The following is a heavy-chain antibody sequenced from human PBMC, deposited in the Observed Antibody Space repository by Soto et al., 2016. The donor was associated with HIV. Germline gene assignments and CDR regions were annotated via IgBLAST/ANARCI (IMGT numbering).Heavy chain of an antibody. Sequence: EVQLVESGGGLIQAGGSLRLSCAASEFRFGGFWMHWVRQVPGKGLVWVSRINRDGTYTDYADFVKGRFTMSRDNAENTLSLHMTSLTAEDTAVYYCVRDGASGDEYFDYWGQGTLVTVS. CDR3: VRDGASGDEYFDY. V-gene: IGHV3-74*01. J-gene: IGHJ4*02. CDR2: INRDGTYT. CDR1: EFRFGGFW. D-gene: IGHD1-26*01.